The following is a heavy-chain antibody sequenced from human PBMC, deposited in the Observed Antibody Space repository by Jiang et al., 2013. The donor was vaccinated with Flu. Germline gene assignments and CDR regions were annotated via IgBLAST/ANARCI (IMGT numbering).Heavy chain of an antibody. J-gene: IGHJ6*02. CDR3: ASSYGDYVQEEGNTNYYYYYGMDV. D-gene: IGHD4-17*01. Sequence: SVSSNSAAWNWIRQSPSRGLXWLGRTYYRSKWYNDYAVSVKSTNNHQPRHIQDQXSLQLNSVTLEDTAVYYCASSYGDYVQEEGNTNYYYYYGMDVWGQGTTVTVSS. CDR2: TYYRSKWYN. CDR1: SVSSNSAA. V-gene: IGHV6-1*01.